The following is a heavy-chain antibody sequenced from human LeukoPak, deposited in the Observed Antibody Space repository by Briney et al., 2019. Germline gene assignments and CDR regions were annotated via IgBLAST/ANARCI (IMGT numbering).Heavy chain of an antibody. V-gene: IGHV3-33*01. CDR1: GFTFSTSG. Sequence: GGSLRLSCAASGFTFSTSGMHWVRQAPGKGLEWVAVIWSDGSNRFYAGSVKGRFTISRDNSQNTLFLQMNSLRAEDTAMYYCARDAQRGFDYSNSLEYWGHGTLVTVSS. CDR3: ARDAQRGFDYSNSLEY. D-gene: IGHD4-11*01. J-gene: IGHJ4*01. CDR2: IWSDGSNR.